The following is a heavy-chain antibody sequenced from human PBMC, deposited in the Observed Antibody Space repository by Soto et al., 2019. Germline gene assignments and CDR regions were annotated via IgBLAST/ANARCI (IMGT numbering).Heavy chain of an antibody. CDR1: GFTVSGNY. J-gene: IGHJ4*02. Sequence: EVQLVESGGGLIQRGGSLRLSCAASGFTVSGNYMGWVRQAPGKGLEWVSVMFSGGSTYYADSVKGRFTIYRDNSKNTLYLQMSSLIAEDTAVYYCVSSRTFTYGFDYWGQGTLVTVSS. CDR2: MFSGGST. D-gene: IGHD3-16*01. CDR3: VSSRTFTYGFDY. V-gene: IGHV3-53*01.